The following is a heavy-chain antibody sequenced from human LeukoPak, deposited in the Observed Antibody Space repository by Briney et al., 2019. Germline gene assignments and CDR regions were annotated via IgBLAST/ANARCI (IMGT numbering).Heavy chain of an antibody. CDR2: IRSKANSYAT. Sequence: GGSLRLSCAASGFTFSGSAMHWVRQASGKGLEWVGRIRSKANSYATAYAASVKGRFTISRDDSKNTAYLQMNSLRAEDTAVYYCAKAYSGPYDAFDIWGQGTMVTVSS. D-gene: IGHD1-26*01. CDR1: GFTFSGSA. CDR3: AKAYSGPYDAFDI. J-gene: IGHJ3*02. V-gene: IGHV3-73*01.